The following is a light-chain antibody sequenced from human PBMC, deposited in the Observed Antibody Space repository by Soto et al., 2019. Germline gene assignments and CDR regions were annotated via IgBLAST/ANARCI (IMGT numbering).Light chain of an antibody. CDR1: SSNIGSNY. CDR2: GDD. V-gene: IGLV1-47*02. J-gene: IGLJ1*01. Sequence: QSVLTQPPSASGTPGQRVTISCSGSSSNIGSNYVYWYQQFPGTAPKLLFSGDDQRPSGVPDRFSGSKSGTSASLAISGLRSEDEADYYCVAWDDRLSGLVFGAGTKVTVL. CDR3: VAWDDRLSGLV.